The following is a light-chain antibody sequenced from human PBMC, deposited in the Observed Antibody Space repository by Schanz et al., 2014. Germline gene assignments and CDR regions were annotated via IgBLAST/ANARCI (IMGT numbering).Light chain of an antibody. CDR3: CSYAGRTTFYV. CDR2: EGS. V-gene: IGLV2-23*01. Sequence: QSALTQPASVSGSPGQSITISCTGTSSDVGNYGLVSWYQLHPGKAPKLIIYEGSQRPSTVSNRFSGSKSDNTASLTISGLQAEDEADYFCCSYAGRTTFYVFGTGTKLTVL. J-gene: IGLJ1*01. CDR1: SSDVGNYGL.